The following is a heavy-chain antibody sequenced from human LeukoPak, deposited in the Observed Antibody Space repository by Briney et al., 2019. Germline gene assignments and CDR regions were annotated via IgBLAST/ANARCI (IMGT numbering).Heavy chain of an antibody. Sequence: ASVEVSCKASGYTFTSYYMHWVRQAPGQGLEWMGIINPSGGSTSYAQKFQGRVTMTRDTSTSTVYMELSSLRSEDTAVYYCARDRLLDTAMVGLIDYWGQGTLVTVSS. CDR2: INPSGGST. CDR1: GYTFTSYY. D-gene: IGHD5-18*01. V-gene: IGHV1-46*01. J-gene: IGHJ4*02. CDR3: ARDRLLDTAMVGLIDY.